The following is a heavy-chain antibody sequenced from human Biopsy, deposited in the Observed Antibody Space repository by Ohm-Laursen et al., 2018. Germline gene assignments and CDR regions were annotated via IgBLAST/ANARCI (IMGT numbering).Heavy chain of an antibody. CDR1: GYNFISYS. D-gene: IGHD3-16*02. CDR2: IRPLNGDT. V-gene: IGHV1-18*01. CDR3: ARGEVTFGELIVSLDS. J-gene: IGHJ4*02. Sequence: ASVKVSCKTSGYNFISYSINWVRQAPGQGLEWMGWIRPLNGDTKYGQKFQDRVTMTTDISTSTVYMELTSLRSDDTAVYYCARGEVTFGELIVSLDSWGQGTLVTVSS.